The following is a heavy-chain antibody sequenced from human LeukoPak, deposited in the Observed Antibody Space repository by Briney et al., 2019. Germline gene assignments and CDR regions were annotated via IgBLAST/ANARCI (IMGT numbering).Heavy chain of an antibody. J-gene: IGHJ4*02. CDR3: AKDLDDILTGYRFDY. D-gene: IGHD3-9*01. Sequence: GGSLRLSCAASGFSFSNYAMSWVRQAPGKGLEWVSTISGIGSSTNYADSVKGRFTISRDNSKNTLYVQMNSLRAEDTAVYYCAKDLDDILTGYRFDYWGQGTLVTVSS. CDR1: GFSFSNYA. V-gene: IGHV3-23*01. CDR2: ISGIGSST.